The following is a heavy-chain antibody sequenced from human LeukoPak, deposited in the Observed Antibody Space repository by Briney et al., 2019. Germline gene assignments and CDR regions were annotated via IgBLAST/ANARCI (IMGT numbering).Heavy chain of an antibody. D-gene: IGHD2-15*01. Sequence: GGSLRLSCAASGFTFSSYAMTWVRQAPGKGLEWVAHIKEDGGEKHYVDPVKGRFTISRDNAKNSLYLQMNSLRAEDTAMYYCVRDRGYCSGGTCYALWDYWGQGTLVTVSS. CDR1: GFTFSSYA. CDR2: IKEDGGEK. J-gene: IGHJ4*02. V-gene: IGHV3-7*01. CDR3: VRDRGYCSGGTCYALWDY.